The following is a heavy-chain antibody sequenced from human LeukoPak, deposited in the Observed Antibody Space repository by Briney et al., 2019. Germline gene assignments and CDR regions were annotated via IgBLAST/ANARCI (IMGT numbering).Heavy chain of an antibody. D-gene: IGHD3-22*01. V-gene: IGHV4-59*01. CDR1: GGSISSYY. CDR3: ARVFSSGYHWSAFDI. CDR2: IYYSGST. J-gene: IGHJ3*02. Sequence: SETLSLTCTVSGGSISSYYWSWIRQPPGKGLEWIGYIYYSGSTNYNPSLKSRVTISVDTSKNQFSLKLSSVTAADTAVYYCARVFSSGYHWSAFDIWGQGTMVTVSS.